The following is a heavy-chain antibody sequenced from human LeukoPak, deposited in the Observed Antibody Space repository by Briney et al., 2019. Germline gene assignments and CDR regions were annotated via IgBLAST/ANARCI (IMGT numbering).Heavy chain of an antibody. D-gene: IGHD5-18*01. Sequence: PSETLSLTCTVSGGSISSSSYYWGWIRQPPGKGLEWIGSIYYSGSTYYNPSLKSRVTISVDTSKNQFSLKLSSVTAADTAVYYCARGNSYGNYWGQGTLVTVSS. CDR1: GGSISSSSYY. CDR2: IYYSGST. V-gene: IGHV4-39*01. J-gene: IGHJ4*02. CDR3: ARGNSYGNY.